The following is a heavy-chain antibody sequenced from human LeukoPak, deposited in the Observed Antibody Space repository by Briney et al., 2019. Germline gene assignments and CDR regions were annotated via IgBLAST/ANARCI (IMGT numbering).Heavy chain of an antibody. CDR1: GGSISSSSYY. J-gene: IGHJ5*02. V-gene: IGHV4-39*01. CDR2: IYYSGST. Sequence: SETLSLTCTVSGGSISSSSYYWGWIRQPPGKGLEWMGSIYYSGSTYYNPSLKSRVTISVDTSKNQFSLKLSSVTAADTAVYYCARHGGAMIVHWFDPWGQGTLVTVSS. CDR3: ARHGGAMIVHWFDP. D-gene: IGHD3-22*01.